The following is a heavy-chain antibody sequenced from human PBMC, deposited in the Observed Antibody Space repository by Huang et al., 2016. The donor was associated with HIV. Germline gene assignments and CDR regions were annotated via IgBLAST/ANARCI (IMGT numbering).Heavy chain of an antibody. J-gene: IGHJ6*03. CDR1: GGSFKISG. CDR3: ASGASYEIWTPYYSGWHYSMDV. CDR2: ILPRVWRA. D-gene: IGHD3-9*01. V-gene: IGHV1-69*13. Sequence: QVHLVQSGAEVKKPGSSVRVSCTASGGSFKISGISWVRQAPGQGLEWLGGILPRVWRANSAQRRGDRVTITGRGSTTTVYMDLTSLRPEDTAVYYCASGASYEIWTPYYSGWHYSMDVWGEGTTVTVSS.